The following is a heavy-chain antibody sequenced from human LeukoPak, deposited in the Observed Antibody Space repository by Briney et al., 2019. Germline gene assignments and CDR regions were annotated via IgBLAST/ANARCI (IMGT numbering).Heavy chain of an antibody. J-gene: IGHJ4*02. V-gene: IGHV3-23*01. D-gene: IGHD3-10*01. CDR3: VKDRPNYYGPGAYYKRDGDY. CDR1: GFTFNTYA. Sequence: GGSLRLSCAASGFTFNTYAMSWVRQAPGKGLXXXXXXXXXXDNTYYADSGKGRFTISRDNSKNTLYLQMNSLRGEDSAIYYCVKDRPNYYGPGAYYKRDGDYWGQGTLVTVSS. CDR2: XXXXXDNT.